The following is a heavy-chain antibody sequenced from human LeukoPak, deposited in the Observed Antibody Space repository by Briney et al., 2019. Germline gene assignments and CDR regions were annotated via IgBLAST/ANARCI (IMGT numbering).Heavy chain of an antibody. Sequence: SVKVSCKASGGTFSSYAISWVRQAPGRGLEWMGRIIPILGIANYAQKFQGRVTITADKSTSTAYMELSSLRSEDTAVYYCARDAEKSYYYDSSGYYYGFDYWGQGTLVTVSS. J-gene: IGHJ4*02. CDR2: IIPILGIA. CDR1: GGTFSSYA. V-gene: IGHV1-69*04. CDR3: ARDAEKSYYYDSSGYYYGFDY. D-gene: IGHD3-22*01.